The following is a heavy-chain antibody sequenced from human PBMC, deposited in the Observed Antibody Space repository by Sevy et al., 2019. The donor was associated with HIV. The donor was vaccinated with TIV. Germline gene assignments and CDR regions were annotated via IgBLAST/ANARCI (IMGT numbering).Heavy chain of an antibody. V-gene: IGHV4-30-4*01. D-gene: IGHD5-18*01. CDR3: ASTDPVDTAIVTIGSFVY. J-gene: IGHJ4*02. Sequence: SETLSLTCTVSGGSISSGDYYWSWIRQPPGKGLEWIGYIYYSGSTYYNPSLKSRVTISVDTSENQFSLKLSSVTAADTAVYYCASTDPVDTAIVTIGSFVYWGQGTLVTVSS. CDR2: IYYSGST. CDR1: GGSISSGDYY.